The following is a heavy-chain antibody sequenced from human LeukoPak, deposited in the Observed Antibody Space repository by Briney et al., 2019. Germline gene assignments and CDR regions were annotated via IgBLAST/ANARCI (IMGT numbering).Heavy chain of an antibody. Sequence: SVKVSCKASGGTFSSYAISWVRQAPGQGLEWMGGIIPIFGTANYAQKFQGRVTITADESTSTAYMELSSLRSEDTAVYYCARLYGSGSYRGQGYNWFDPWGQGTLVTVSS. V-gene: IGHV1-69*01. J-gene: IGHJ5*02. D-gene: IGHD3-10*01. CDR3: ARLYGSGSYRGQGYNWFDP. CDR1: GGTFSSYA. CDR2: IIPIFGTA.